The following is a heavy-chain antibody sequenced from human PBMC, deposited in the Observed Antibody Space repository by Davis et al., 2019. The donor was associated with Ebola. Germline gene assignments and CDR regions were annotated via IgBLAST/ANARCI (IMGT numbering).Heavy chain of an antibody. CDR3: ARDHLLWFGELLYQTHGMDV. CDR1: GFTFSSYW. V-gene: IGHV3-74*01. D-gene: IGHD3-10*01. J-gene: IGHJ6*04. Sequence: GESLKISCAASGFTFSSYWMHWVRQAPGKGLVWVSRINSDGSSTSYADSVKGRFTISRDNAKNKLYLQMNSLRAEDTAVYYCARDHLLWFGELLYQTHGMDVWGKGTTVTVSS. CDR2: INSDGSST.